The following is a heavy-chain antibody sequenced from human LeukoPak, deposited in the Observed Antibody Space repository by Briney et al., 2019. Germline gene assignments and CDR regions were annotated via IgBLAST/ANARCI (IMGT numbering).Heavy chain of an antibody. CDR2: ISHKGST. CDR3: ARGGIAAAALVHLDY. Sequence: SETLSLTCIVSGGSINSHFWSWIRQPPGKGLEWIGYISHKGSTNYNPSLKSRVTISIDTSKNQFSLKLTSVTAADTAVYYCARGGIAAAALVHLDYWGQGTLVTVSS. D-gene: IGHD6-13*01. V-gene: IGHV4-59*11. CDR1: GGSINSHF. J-gene: IGHJ4*02.